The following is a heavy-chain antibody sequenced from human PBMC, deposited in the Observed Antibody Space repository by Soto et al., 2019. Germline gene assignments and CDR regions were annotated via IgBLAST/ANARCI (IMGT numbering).Heavy chain of an antibody. V-gene: IGHV3-48*02. CDR2: ISSSSSTI. J-gene: IGHJ6*02. CDR3: AREGGTAMDALLYYYYYGMDV. D-gene: IGHD5-18*01. Sequence: GGSLRLSCAASGFTFSSYSMNWVRQAPGKGLEWVSYISSSSSTIYYADSVKGRFTISRDNAKNSLYLQMNSLRDEDTAVYYCAREGGTAMDALLYYYYYGMDVWGQGTTVTVSS. CDR1: GFTFSSYS.